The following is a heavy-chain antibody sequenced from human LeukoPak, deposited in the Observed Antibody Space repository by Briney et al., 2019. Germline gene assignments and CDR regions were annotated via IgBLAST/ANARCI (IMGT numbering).Heavy chain of an antibody. CDR1: GDSISNYF. Sequence: SETLSLTCIVSGDSISNYFWSWIRQPAGKGLEWIGRIYTSGSTNYNPSLKSRVTMSVDTSKNQFSLKLTSVTAADTAVYYCAREAAAGTFYFDYWGQGTLVTVSS. CDR3: AREAAAGTFYFDY. CDR2: IYTSGST. D-gene: IGHD6-13*01. J-gene: IGHJ4*02. V-gene: IGHV4-4*07.